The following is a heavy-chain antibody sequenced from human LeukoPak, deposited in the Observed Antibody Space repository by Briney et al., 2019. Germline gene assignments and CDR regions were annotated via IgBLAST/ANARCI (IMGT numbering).Heavy chain of an antibody. Sequence: SVKVSCKASGGTFSSYAISWVRQAPGQGLEWMGGIIPIFGTANYAQKFQGRVTITADESTSTAYMELSSLRSEGTAVYYCARDRNFWSGPNWFDPWGQGTLVTVSS. J-gene: IGHJ5*02. D-gene: IGHD3-3*01. V-gene: IGHV1-69*13. CDR1: GGTFSSYA. CDR2: IIPIFGTA. CDR3: ARDRNFWSGPNWFDP.